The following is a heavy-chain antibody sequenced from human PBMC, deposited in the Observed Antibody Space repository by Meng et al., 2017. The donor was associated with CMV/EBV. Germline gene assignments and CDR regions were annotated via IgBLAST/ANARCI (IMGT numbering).Heavy chain of an antibody. CDR2: ISSSSSYI. Sequence: GESLKISCAASGFTFGSYSMNWVRQAPGKGLEWVSSISSSSSYIYYADSVKGRFTISRDNAKNSLYLQMNSLRAEDTAVYYCARDLIERGLFWSGAFDYWGQGTLVTVSS. D-gene: IGHD3-3*01. V-gene: IGHV3-21*01. CDR1: GFTFGSYS. J-gene: IGHJ4*02. CDR3: ARDLIERGLFWSGAFDY.